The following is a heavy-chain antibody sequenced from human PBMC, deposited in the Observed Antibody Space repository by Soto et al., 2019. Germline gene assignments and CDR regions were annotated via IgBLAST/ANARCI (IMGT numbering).Heavy chain of an antibody. CDR3: ANIRSSSALTPYYYYGMDV. CDR1: GFTFSSYA. Sequence: PGGSLRLSCAASGFTFSSYAMSWVRQAPGKGLDWVSAISGSGGSTYCADSVKGRFTISRDNSKNTLYLQMNSLRAEDTAVYYCANIRSSSALTPYYYYGMDVWGQGTTVNVSS. D-gene: IGHD6-6*01. J-gene: IGHJ6*02. CDR2: ISGSGGST. V-gene: IGHV3-23*01.